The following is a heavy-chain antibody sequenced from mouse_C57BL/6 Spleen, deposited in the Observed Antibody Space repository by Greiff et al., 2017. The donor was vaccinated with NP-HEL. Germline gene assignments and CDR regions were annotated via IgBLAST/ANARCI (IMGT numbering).Heavy chain of an antibody. CDR2: IRSKSNNYAT. J-gene: IGHJ4*01. D-gene: IGHD2-13*01. V-gene: IGHV10-1*01. Sequence: EVKLMESGGGLVQPKGSLKLSCAASGFSFNTYAMNWVRQAPGKGLEWVARIRSKSNNYATYYADSVKDRFTISRDDSESMLYLQMNNLKTEDTAMYYCVRHGDGAMDYWGQGTSVTVAS. CDR1: GFSFNTYA. CDR3: VRHGDGAMDY.